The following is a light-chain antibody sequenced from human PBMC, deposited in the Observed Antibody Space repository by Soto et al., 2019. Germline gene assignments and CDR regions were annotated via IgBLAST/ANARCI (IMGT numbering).Light chain of an antibody. CDR2: AAS. J-gene: IGKJ5*01. Sequence: DIQMTQTPSSLSASVGERVTIPCRASQSINSYLNWYQQKPGKAPKLLIYAASSLPRGVPSRFSGSGSGADFTLTISSLQPEDFATYYCQQSYSTPSTFGQGTRLE. V-gene: IGKV1-39*01. CDR1: QSINSY. CDR3: QQSYSTPST.